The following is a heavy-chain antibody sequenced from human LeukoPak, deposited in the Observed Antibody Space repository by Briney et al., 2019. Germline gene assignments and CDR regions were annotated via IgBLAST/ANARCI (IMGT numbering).Heavy chain of an antibody. J-gene: IGHJ4*02. CDR2: TRNKAKSYTT. CDR1: GFTFSDHY. V-gene: IGHV3-72*01. D-gene: IGHD1-26*01. CDR3: AVSGSYSNPSDFDY. Sequence: PGGSLRLSCAASGFTFSDHYMDWVRQAPGEGLEWVGRTRNKAKSYTTGYAASVKGRFTISRDNSKNSLYLQMNTLKTEDTAVYYCAVSGSYSNPSDFDYWGQGTLVTVSS.